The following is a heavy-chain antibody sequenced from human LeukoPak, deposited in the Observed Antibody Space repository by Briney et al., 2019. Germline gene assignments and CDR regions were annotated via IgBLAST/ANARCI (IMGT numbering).Heavy chain of an antibody. Sequence: GGSLRLSCAASGFTFSSYGLHWVRQAPGEGLEWVAIIWYDGSNKYYADSVKGRFTISRDNSKNTLYLQMNSLRVEDTAVYYCARGRPHGNDYWGQGTLVTVSS. V-gene: IGHV3-33*01. CDR3: ARGRPHGNDY. J-gene: IGHJ4*02. D-gene: IGHD4-23*01. CDR2: IWYDGSNK. CDR1: GFTFSSYG.